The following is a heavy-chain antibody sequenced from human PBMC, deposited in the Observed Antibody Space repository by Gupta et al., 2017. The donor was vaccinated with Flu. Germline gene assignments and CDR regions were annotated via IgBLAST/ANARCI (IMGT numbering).Heavy chain of an antibody. J-gene: IGHJ5*02. V-gene: IGHV3-23*01. Sequence: EVQLLESGGNLAQPGGSLRLSCAASGFTFNNYAMTWVRQAPGKGLEWVSSIISGGRKYDADAGKGRFTISRDNSKNTLFLQMNRLREEDTAVYYCAKDSADFLSSWLDPCGQGTLVPVS. CDR3: AKDSADFLSSWLDP. D-gene: IGHD3/OR15-3a*01. CDR2: IISGGRK. CDR1: GFTFNNYA.